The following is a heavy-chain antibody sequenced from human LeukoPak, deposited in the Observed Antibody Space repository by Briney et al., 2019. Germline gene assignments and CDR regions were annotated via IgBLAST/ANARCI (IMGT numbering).Heavy chain of an antibody. CDR3: ARHERGAENLDY. CDR1: GGSISSTNW. V-gene: IGHV4-4*02. J-gene: IGHJ4*02. CDR2: VHLSGRT. D-gene: IGHD1-1*01. Sequence: SETLSLTCGVSGGSISSTNWWTWVRQPPGEGLEWIGEVHLSGRTNYNPSLESRVTMSVDMSENHISLKLTSVTAADTAVYYCARHERGAENLDYWGQGTLVTVSS.